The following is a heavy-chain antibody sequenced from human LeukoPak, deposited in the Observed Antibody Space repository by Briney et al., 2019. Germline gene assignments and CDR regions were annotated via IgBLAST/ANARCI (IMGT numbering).Heavy chain of an antibody. V-gene: IGHV3-66*01. D-gene: IGHD3-22*01. Sequence: GGSLRLSCAASGFTVSSNYMSWVRQAPGKGLEWVSVIYSGGSTYYADSVKGRFTISRDNSKNTLYLQMNSLRAEDTAVYYCARAHSSGYYYPDFDYWGQGTMVTVSS. CDR2: IYSGGST. CDR3: ARAHSSGYYYPDFDY. CDR1: GFTVSSNY. J-gene: IGHJ4*02.